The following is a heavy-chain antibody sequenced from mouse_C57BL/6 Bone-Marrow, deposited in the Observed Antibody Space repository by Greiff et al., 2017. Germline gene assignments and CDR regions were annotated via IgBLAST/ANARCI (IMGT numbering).Heavy chain of an antibody. CDR3: ARRLYDYGGGYYFDY. CDR1: GFTFSSYG. D-gene: IGHD2-4*01. J-gene: IGHJ2*01. CDR2: ISSGGSYT. V-gene: IGHV5-6*02. Sequence: EVKLMESGGDLVKPGGSLKLSCAASGFTFSSYGMSWVRQTPDKRLEWVATISSGGSYTYYPDSVKGRFTISRDNAKNTLYLQMSSLKSEDTAMYYCARRLYDYGGGYYFDYWGQGTTLTVSS.